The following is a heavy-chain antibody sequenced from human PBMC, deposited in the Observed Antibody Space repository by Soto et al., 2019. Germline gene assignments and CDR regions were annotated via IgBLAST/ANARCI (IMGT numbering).Heavy chain of an antibody. D-gene: IGHD1-26*01. Sequence: EVQLVESGGGLVKPGGSLRLSCVASGFPFTNAWINWVRQVPGKGLEWVGRVKSKTDGGSSDYDEAVKGRFAVSRDDSRNIVYLQMNSLKIEDTGVYYCTTDSRTTLPEIRFDYWGHGTQVTVSS. J-gene: IGHJ4*01. CDR2: VKSKTDGGSS. CDR1: GFPFTNAW. CDR3: TTDSRTTLPEIRFDY. V-gene: IGHV3-15*07.